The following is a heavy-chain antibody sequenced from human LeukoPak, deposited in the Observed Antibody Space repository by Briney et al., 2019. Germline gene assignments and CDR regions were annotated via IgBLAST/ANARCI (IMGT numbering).Heavy chain of an antibody. CDR1: GYTFTGYY. D-gene: IGHD3-22*01. J-gene: IGHJ4*02. V-gene: IGHV1-2*02. CDR2: INPNSGGT. CDR3: ARVSKRKDYYDSSGYLLYFDY. Sequence: ASVKVPCKASGYTFTGYYMHWVRQAPGQGLEWMGWINPNSGGTNYAQKFQGRDTMTRDTSISTAYMELSRLRSDDTAVYYCARVSKRKDYYDSSGYLLYFDYWGQGTLVTVSS.